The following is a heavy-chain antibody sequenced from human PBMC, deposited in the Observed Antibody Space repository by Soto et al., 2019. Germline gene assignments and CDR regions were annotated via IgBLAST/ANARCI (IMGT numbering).Heavy chain of an antibody. D-gene: IGHD6-13*01. Sequence: ASVKVSCKASGYTFTSYAMHWVRQAPGQRLEWMGWINAGNGNTKYSQKFQGRVTITRDTSASTAYMELSSLRSEDTAVYYCVFVNEKAAAAGTFDYWGQGTLVTVSS. V-gene: IGHV1-3*01. CDR3: VFVNEKAAAAGTFDY. CDR2: INAGNGNT. CDR1: GYTFTSYA. J-gene: IGHJ4*02.